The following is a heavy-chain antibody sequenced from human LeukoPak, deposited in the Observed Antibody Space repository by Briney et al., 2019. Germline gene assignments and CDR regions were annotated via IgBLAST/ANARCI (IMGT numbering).Heavy chain of an antibody. CDR3: ARDETGVGSGGIDF. D-gene: IGHD2-8*02. J-gene: IGHJ4*02. CDR1: GFTFSSYS. Sequence: GGSLRLSCAASGFTFSSYSMNWVRQAPGKGLEWVSSISSSSSYIYYADSVKGRFTISRDNAKNSLYLQMNSLRAEDTAVYYCARDETGVGSGGIDFWGQGTLVTASS. CDR2: ISSSSSYI. V-gene: IGHV3-21*01.